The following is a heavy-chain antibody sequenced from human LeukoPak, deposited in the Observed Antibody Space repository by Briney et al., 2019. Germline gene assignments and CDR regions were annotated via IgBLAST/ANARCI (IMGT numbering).Heavy chain of an antibody. CDR1: GSSISSYY. CDR2: IYYSGST. CDR3: ARAGNYGGNSD. Sequence: SETLSLTCTVSGSSISSYYWSWIRQPPGKGLEWIGYIYYSGSTNYNPSLKSRVTISVDTSKNQFSLKLSSVTAADTAVYYCARAGNYGGNSDWGQGTLVTVSS. D-gene: IGHD4-23*01. J-gene: IGHJ4*02. V-gene: IGHV4-59*01.